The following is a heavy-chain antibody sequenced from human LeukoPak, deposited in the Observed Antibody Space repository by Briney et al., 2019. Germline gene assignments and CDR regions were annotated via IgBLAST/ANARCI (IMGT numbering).Heavy chain of an antibody. CDR3: ARECGGSSGQNWFDP. V-gene: IGHV1-8*02. D-gene: IGHD6-19*01. Sequence: ASVKVSCKASGGTFSSYAISWVRQATGQGLEWMGWMNPNSGNTGYAQKFQGRVTMTRNTSISTAYMELSSLRSEDTAVYYCARECGGSSGQNWFDPWGQGTLVTVS. J-gene: IGHJ5*02. CDR1: GGTFSSYA. CDR2: MNPNSGNT.